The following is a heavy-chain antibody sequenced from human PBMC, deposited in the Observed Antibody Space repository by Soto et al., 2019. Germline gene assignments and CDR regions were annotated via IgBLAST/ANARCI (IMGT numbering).Heavy chain of an antibody. J-gene: IGHJ4*02. CDR1: GGSISSGGYS. V-gene: IGHV4-30-2*01. CDR3: ARTPDY. CDR2: IYHSGST. Sequence: QLQLQESGSGLVKPSQTLSLTCAVSGGSISSGGYSWSWFWQQPGKGLGWIGYIYHSGSTYYNPSLKSRLCISVDRSKNQFSLKLSSVTAADTAVYYCARTPDYWGQGTLVTVSS. D-gene: IGHD2-15*01.